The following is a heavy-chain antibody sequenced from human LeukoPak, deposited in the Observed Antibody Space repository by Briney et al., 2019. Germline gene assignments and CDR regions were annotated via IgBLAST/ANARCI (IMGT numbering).Heavy chain of an antibody. CDR3: ARESYLTMATVPFDY. CDR2: IYYSGST. Sequence: SETLSLTCTVSGGSISSYYWSWIRQPPGKGLEWIGSIYYSGSTYYNPSLKSRVTISVDTSKNQFSLKLSSVTAADTAVYYCARESYLTMATVPFDYWGQGTLVTVSS. V-gene: IGHV4-59*05. CDR1: GGSISSYY. J-gene: IGHJ4*02. D-gene: IGHD5-24*01.